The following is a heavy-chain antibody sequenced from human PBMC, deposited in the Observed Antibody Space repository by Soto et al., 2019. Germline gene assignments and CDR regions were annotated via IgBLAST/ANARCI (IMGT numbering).Heavy chain of an antibody. CDR2: ISAYNGNT. Sequence: ASVKVSCKASGYTFTSYGISWVRQAPGQGLEWMGWISAYNGNTNYAQKLQGRVTMTTDTSTSTAYVELRSLRSDDTAVYYCARDPPVLRYFDWLLDNWFDPWGQGTQVTVSS. CDR1: GYTFTSYG. J-gene: IGHJ5*02. D-gene: IGHD3-9*01. V-gene: IGHV1-18*01. CDR3: ARDPPVLRYFDWLLDNWFDP.